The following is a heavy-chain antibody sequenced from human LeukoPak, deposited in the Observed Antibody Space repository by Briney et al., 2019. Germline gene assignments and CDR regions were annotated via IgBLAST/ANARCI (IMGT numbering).Heavy chain of an antibody. Sequence: PSETLSLTCAVYGGSFSGYYWSWIRQPPGKGLEWIGEINHSGSTNYNPPLKSRVTISVDTSKNQFSLKLSSVTAADTAVYYCARGAPYYYDSSGHGNDYWGQGTLVTVSS. CDR3: ARGAPYYYDSSGHGNDY. J-gene: IGHJ4*02. CDR2: INHSGST. V-gene: IGHV4-34*01. CDR1: GGSFSGYY. D-gene: IGHD3-22*01.